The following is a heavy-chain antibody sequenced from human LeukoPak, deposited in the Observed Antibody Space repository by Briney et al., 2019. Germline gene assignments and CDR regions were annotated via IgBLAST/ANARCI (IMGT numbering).Heavy chain of an antibody. J-gene: IGHJ5*02. CDR2: IYPSDSDT. Sequence: GESLKISCKGSGYSFTSYWIGWVRQMPGKGLELRGIIYPSDSDTRYSPSFQGHVTISADKSINTASLQWSSLKASDTAMYYCARRAYYSVSGSYHWFDPWGQGTLVTVSS. CDR3: ARRAYYSVSGSYHWFDP. V-gene: IGHV5-51*01. CDR1: GYSFTSYW. D-gene: IGHD3-10*01.